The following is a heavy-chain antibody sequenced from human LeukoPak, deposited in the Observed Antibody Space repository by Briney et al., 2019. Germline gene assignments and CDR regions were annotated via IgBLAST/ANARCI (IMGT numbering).Heavy chain of an antibody. CDR2: IYYSGST. D-gene: IGHD2-15*01. Sequence: SETLSLTCTVSGGSISSGGYYWSRIRQHPGKGLEWIGYIYYSGSTYYNPSLKSRVTISVDTSKNQFSLKLSSVTAADTAVYYCAREDCSGGSCYFDYWGQGTLVTVSS. CDR1: GGSISSGGYY. CDR3: AREDCSGGSCYFDY. J-gene: IGHJ4*02. V-gene: IGHV4-31*03.